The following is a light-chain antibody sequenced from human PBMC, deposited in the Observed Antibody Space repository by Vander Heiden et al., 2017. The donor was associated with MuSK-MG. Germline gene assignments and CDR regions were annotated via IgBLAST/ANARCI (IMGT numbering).Light chain of an antibody. J-gene: IGKJ1*01. V-gene: IGKV4-1*01. CDR3: QQDDRTPWT. Sequence: DIVMTQSPDSLAVSLGARATMNCQSSQSGLYGSDNKNYLAWYQQRPGQPPKLHIYWASSRKPGVPDRFSGSGSGTDFTLTINSLQAEDVAVYYCQQDDRTPWTFGQGTKVXIK. CDR2: WAS. CDR1: QSGLYGSDNKNY.